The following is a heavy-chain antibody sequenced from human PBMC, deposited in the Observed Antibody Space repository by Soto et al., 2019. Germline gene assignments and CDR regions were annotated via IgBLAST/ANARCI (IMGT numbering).Heavy chain of an antibody. Sequence: LRLSCAASGFTFGSYAMHWVRQAPGKGLEWVAVISYDGSNKYYADSVKGRFTISRDNSKNTLYLQMNSLRAEDTAVYYCARDPDSSGYYVFDYWGQGTLVTVSS. D-gene: IGHD3-22*01. J-gene: IGHJ4*02. V-gene: IGHV3-30-3*01. CDR1: GFTFGSYA. CDR3: ARDPDSSGYYVFDY. CDR2: ISYDGSNK.